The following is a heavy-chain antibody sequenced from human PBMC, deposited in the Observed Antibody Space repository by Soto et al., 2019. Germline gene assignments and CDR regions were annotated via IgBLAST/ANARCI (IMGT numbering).Heavy chain of an antibody. Sequence: QVQLVESGGGVVQPGRSLRLSCAASEFTFSRHGMHWVRQAPGKGLQWVGVIWSDGSNEVYADSVKGRFIISRDNSKNNLYLQTNSLRAEDTAVYYCARERTFGDNKHNYMDVWGTGITVTVSS. CDR1: EFTFSRHG. V-gene: IGHV3-33*01. CDR2: IWSDGSNE. CDR3: ARERTFGDNKHNYMDV. D-gene: IGHD3-10*01. J-gene: IGHJ6*03.